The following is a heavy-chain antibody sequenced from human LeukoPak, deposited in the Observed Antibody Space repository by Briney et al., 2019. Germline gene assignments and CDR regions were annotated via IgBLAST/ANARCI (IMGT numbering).Heavy chain of an antibody. CDR1: GFNFDDYG. Sequence: GGSLRLSCAASGFNFDDYGMSWVRQAPGKGLEWVSGINWNGGGTGYADSVKGRFTISRESAKNSLYLQMNSLKAEDTALYYCARGPLQTIPTSKIVVYYYPFDYWGQGTLVTVSS. J-gene: IGHJ4*02. CDR2: INWNGGGT. D-gene: IGHD3-22*01. CDR3: ARGPLQTIPTSKIVVYYYPFDY. V-gene: IGHV3-20*04.